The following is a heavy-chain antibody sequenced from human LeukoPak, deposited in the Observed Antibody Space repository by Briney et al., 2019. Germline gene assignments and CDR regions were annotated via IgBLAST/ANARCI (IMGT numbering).Heavy chain of an antibody. J-gene: IGHJ4*02. D-gene: IGHD6-19*01. CDR1: GYTFTNYG. Sequence: ASVKVSCKASGYTFTNYGISWVRRAPGQGLEWMGWISAHDGTTNYALKLQDRVTMTTDTSTSTAYMELRGLRSDDTAVYYCARRSTLYSSGWFYFDYWGQGTLVTVSS. CDR2: ISAHDGTT. V-gene: IGHV1-18*01. CDR3: ARRSTLYSSGWFYFDY.